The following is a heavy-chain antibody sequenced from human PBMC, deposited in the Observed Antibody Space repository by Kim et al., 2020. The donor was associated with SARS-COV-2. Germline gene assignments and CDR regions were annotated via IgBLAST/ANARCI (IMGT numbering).Heavy chain of an antibody. CDR3: ATSAHLLFGGSLGRMDY. CDR2: ISGSGGST. Sequence: GGSLRLSCAASGFTFSSYAMSWVRQAPGKGLEWVSAISGSGGSTYYADSVKGRFTISRDNSKNTLYLQMNSLRAEDTAVYYCATSAHLLFGGSLGRMDYWGQGTLVTVSS. D-gene: IGHD3-10*02. V-gene: IGHV3-23*01. CDR1: GFTFSSYA. J-gene: IGHJ4*02.